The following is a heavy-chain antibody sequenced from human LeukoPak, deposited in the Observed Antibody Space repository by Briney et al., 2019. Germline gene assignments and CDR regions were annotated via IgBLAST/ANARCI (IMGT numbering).Heavy chain of an antibody. D-gene: IGHD1-26*01. J-gene: IGHJ4*02. CDR1: GYTFTGSY. CDR2: ISPTTGGT. Sequence: GASVKVSCKASGYTFTGSYMHWVRQAPGQGLEWVGWISPTTGGTNYAQNFQGRVTMTRDTSISTAYMELSRLRSDDTAVYYCARGLILYGIVGATAFDYWGQGTLVTVSS. V-gene: IGHV1-2*02. CDR3: ARGLILYGIVGATAFDY.